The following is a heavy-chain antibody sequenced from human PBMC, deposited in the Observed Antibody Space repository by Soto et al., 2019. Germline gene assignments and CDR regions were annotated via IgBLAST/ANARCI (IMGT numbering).Heavy chain of an antibody. J-gene: IGHJ5*02. Sequence: LSLTCTVSGGSISSGDYYWSWIRQPPGKGLEWIGYIYYSGSTYYNPSLKSRVTISVDTSKNQFSLKLSSVTAADTAVYYCARQPLEQIFNWFDPWGQGTLVTVSS. CDR1: GGSISSGDYY. V-gene: IGHV4-30-4*01. D-gene: IGHD1-1*01. CDR2: IYYSGST. CDR3: ARQPLEQIFNWFDP.